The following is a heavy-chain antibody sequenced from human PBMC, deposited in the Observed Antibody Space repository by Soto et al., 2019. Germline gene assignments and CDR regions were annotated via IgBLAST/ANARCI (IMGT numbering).Heavy chain of an antibody. CDR2: IDVTDRST. CDR1: GFTFSSHW. V-gene: IGHV3-74*01. CDR3: TRGKYSGSYYFDY. J-gene: IGHJ4*02. D-gene: IGHD1-26*01. Sequence: AGSLRLSCAASGFTFSSHWMHWVRQAPGKGLEWVSRIDVTDRSTSYADSVKGRFTVSRDNANNTLYLQMNSLRAEDTAVYYCTRGKYSGSYYFDYWGQGTLVTVSS.